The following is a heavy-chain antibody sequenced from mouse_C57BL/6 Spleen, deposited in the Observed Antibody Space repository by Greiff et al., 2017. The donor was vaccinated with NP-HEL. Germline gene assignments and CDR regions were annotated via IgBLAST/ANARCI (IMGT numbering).Heavy chain of an antibody. J-gene: IGHJ2*01. CDR3: ARVNSVGFDY. CDR2: ISDGGSYT. Sequence: EVMLVESGGGLVKPGGSLKLSCAASGFTFSSYAMSWVRQTPEKRLEWVATISDGGSYTYYPDNVKGRFTISRDNAKNNLYLQMSHLKSEDTAMYYCARVNSVGFDYWGQGTTLTVSS. V-gene: IGHV5-4*03. CDR1: GFTFSSYA.